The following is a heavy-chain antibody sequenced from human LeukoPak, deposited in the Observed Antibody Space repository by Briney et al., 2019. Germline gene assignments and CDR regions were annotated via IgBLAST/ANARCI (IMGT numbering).Heavy chain of an antibody. V-gene: IGHV4-39*02. CDR1: GGSISSSSYY. D-gene: IGHD3-3*01. CDR2: IYHSGTT. J-gene: IGHJ6*03. CDR3: ARGASWSGNNYMDV. Sequence: PSETLSLTCTVSGGSISSSSYYWGWIRQPPGKGLEWIGTIYHSGTTYSNPSLKSRVTISVDMSKNHFSLKLSSVTAADTAVYYCARGASWSGNNYMDVWGKGTTVTVSS.